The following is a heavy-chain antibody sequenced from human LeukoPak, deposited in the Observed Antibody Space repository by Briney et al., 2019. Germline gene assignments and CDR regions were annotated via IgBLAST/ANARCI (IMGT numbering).Heavy chain of an antibody. CDR1: GFTFSSYS. J-gene: IGHJ4*02. CDR3: ARETTVVTELFDY. Sequence: GGSLRLSCAASGFTFSSYSMNWVRQAPGKGMEWVSSISSSSSYIYYADSVKGRFTISRDNAKNSLYLQMNSLRAEDTAVYYCARETTVVTELFDYWGQGTLVTVSS. CDR2: ISSSSSYI. D-gene: IGHD4-23*01. V-gene: IGHV3-21*01.